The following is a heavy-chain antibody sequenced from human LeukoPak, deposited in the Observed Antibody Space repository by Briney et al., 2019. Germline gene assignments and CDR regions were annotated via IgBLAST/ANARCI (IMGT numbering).Heavy chain of an antibody. CDR2: IRYSGST. V-gene: IGHV4-31*03. CDR3: ARGFYYDNYMDV. D-gene: IGHD3-22*01. Sequence: SETLSLTCTVSGASITCSNYYWSWIRQHPGKGLEWIGYIRYSGSTYHNPSLKSRLAISVDTSRNQFSLDLSSVTAADTAVYYCARGFYYDNYMDVWGNGTTVTVSS. J-gene: IGHJ6*03. CDR1: GASITCSNYY.